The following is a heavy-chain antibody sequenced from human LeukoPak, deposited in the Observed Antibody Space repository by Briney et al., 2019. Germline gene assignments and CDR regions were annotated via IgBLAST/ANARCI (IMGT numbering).Heavy chain of an antibody. D-gene: IGHD6-13*01. V-gene: IGHV1-69*04. CDR1: GDTFTSYA. Sequence: SVKVSCKASGDTFTSYAISWVRQAPGQGLEWMGRINPILGIANYAQKFQGRVTITADKSTSTAYMELSSLRSEATAVYYCARTAAGTKGPFDYWGQGTLVTVSS. CDR3: ARTAAGTKGPFDY. J-gene: IGHJ4*02. CDR2: INPILGIA.